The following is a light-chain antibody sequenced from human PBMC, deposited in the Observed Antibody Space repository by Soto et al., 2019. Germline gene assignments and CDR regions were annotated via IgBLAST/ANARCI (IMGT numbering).Light chain of an antibody. CDR3: ASWDASLEGVV. CDR2: SQN. Sequence: QSAVTQPASASGTPGQRVIISCSGSSSNIGGNPVNWYQQLPGTAPKLLIYSQNERPSGVPDRFSASKSGTTASLAINGLQSEDEADYYCASWDASLEGVVFGGGTKLTVL. CDR1: SSNIGGNP. V-gene: IGLV1-44*01. J-gene: IGLJ2*01.